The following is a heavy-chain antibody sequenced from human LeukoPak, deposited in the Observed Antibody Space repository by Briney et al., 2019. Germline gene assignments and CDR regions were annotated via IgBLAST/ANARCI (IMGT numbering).Heavy chain of an antibody. CDR1: GFTFSSYW. J-gene: IGHJ4*02. D-gene: IGHD5-18*01. CDR2: IKQDGSEK. Sequence: PGGSLRLSCAVSGFTFSSYWMSWVRQAPGKGLEWVANIKQDGSEKYYVDSVKGRFTISRDNAKNSLYLQMNSLRAEDTAVYYCATGYSYAHYWGQGTLVTVSS. V-gene: IGHV3-7*01. CDR3: ATGYSYAHY.